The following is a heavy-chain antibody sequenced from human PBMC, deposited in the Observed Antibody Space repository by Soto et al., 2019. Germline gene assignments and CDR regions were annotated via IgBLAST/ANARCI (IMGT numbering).Heavy chain of an antibody. D-gene: IGHD6-19*01. CDR1: GYTFTSYD. CDR2: MNPNSGNT. Sequence: QVQLVQSGAEVKKPGASVKVSCKASGYTFTSYDINWVRQATGQGLEWMGWMNPNSGNTGYAQKFQGRVTMTRNTSRSTADRELSSLRSEDTAVYYCARATEPVAGWYFDLWGRGTLVTVSS. J-gene: IGHJ2*01. V-gene: IGHV1-8*01. CDR3: ARATEPVAGWYFDL.